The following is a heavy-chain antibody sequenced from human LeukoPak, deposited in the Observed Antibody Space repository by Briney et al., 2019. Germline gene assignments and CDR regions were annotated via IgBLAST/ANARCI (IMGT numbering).Heavy chain of an antibody. V-gene: IGHV3-21*01. J-gene: IGHJ4*02. CDR1: GFTFSSYS. D-gene: IGHD1-26*01. Sequence: GGSLRLSCAASGFTFSSYSMNWVRQAPGKGLEWVSSISSSSSYIYYADSVKGRFTISRDNAKNSLYLQMNSLRAEDTAVYYCARHKGFSGSYYSFDYWGQGTLVTVSS. CDR2: ISSSSSYI. CDR3: ARHKGFSGSYYSFDY.